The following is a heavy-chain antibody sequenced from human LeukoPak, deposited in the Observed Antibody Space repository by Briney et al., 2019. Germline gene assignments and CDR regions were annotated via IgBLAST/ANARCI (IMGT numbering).Heavy chain of an antibody. CDR1: GGSISSSDHY. CDR3: ARVGFVLVNAFDI. V-gene: IGHV4-39*07. J-gene: IGHJ4*02. Sequence: SETLSLTCTVSGGSISSSDHYWGWIRQPPGKGLEWIGSIYYNGDTYYSPSLKSRVTISVDTSKNQFSLKLSSVTAADTAVYYCARVGFVLVNAFDIWGQGTLVTVSS. D-gene: IGHD3-9*01. CDR2: IYYNGDT.